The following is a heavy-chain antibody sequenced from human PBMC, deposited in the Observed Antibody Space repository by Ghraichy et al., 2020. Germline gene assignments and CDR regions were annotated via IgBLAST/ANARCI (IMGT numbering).Heavy chain of an antibody. Sequence: LSLTCAASGFTFSSYAMSWVRQAPGKGLKWVSAISGSGGSTYYADSVKGRFTISRDNSKNTLYLQMNSLRAEDTAVYYCAKPGTVYYGMDVWGQGTTVTVSS. J-gene: IGHJ6*02. D-gene: IGHD4-17*01. CDR2: ISGSGGST. V-gene: IGHV3-23*01. CDR1: GFTFSSYA. CDR3: AKPGTVYYGMDV.